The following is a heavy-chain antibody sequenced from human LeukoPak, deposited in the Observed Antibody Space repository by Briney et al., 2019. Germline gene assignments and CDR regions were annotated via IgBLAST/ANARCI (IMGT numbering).Heavy chain of an antibody. D-gene: IGHD6-13*01. CDR1: GGCISSYY. CDR3: AREDSSSWFDY. J-gene: IGHJ4*02. CDR2: IYYSGST. Sequence: PSETLSLTCTVSGGCISSYYWSWIRQPPGKGLEWIGYIYYSGSTNYNPSLKSRVTISVDTSKNQFSLKLSSVTAADTAVYYCAREDSSSWFDYWGQGTLVTVSS. V-gene: IGHV4-59*01.